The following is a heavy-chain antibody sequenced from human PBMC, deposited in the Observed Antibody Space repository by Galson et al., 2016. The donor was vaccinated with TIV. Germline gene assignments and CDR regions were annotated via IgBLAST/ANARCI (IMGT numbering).Heavy chain of an antibody. D-gene: IGHD3-3*01. CDR2: IIPIFGTA. V-gene: IGHV1-69*13. J-gene: IGHJ6*02. CDR1: GGTFSSYA. Sequence: SVKVSCKASGGTFSSYAISWVRQAPGQGLEWMGGIIPIFGTANYAQKFQGRVTITADESTSTAYMELSSLRSEDTAVCYCARRSAAITIFGVDYYSGMDVCGQGTTVTVSS. CDR3: ARRSAAITIFGVDYYSGMDV.